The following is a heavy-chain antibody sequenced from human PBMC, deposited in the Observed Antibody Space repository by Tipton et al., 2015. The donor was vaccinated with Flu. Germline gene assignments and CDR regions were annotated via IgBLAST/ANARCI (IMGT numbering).Heavy chain of an antibody. D-gene: IGHD1-1*01. J-gene: IGHJ3*02. V-gene: IGHV3-23*01. CDR1: GFTFKDYA. CDR2: ISGSDADT. CDR3: ARDHDRSPTAGNKERFDI. Sequence: SLRLSCVLSGFTFKDYAMSWVRQAPGKGMEWVSGISGSDADTYYADSVKGRFTLSGDSSRNTVYLQMNSLRAEDTAVYYCARDHDRSPTAGNKERFDIWGQGTTVTVSS.